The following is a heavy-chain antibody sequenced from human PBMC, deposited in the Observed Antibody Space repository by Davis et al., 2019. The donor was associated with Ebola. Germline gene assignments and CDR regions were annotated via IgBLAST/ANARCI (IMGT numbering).Heavy chain of an antibody. CDR3: ARRGDFGFFFDY. J-gene: IGHJ4*02. D-gene: IGHD4-17*01. CDR2: IYPGDSDT. CDR1: GYNFTRFW. V-gene: IGHV5-51*01. Sequence: GESLKISCKGSGYNFTRFWIGWVRQMPGKGLEWMGIIYPGDSDTRYSPSFQGQVTISADKSTSTAYLQWSSLQASDTAIYFCARRGDFGFFFDYWGQGTLVTVSS.